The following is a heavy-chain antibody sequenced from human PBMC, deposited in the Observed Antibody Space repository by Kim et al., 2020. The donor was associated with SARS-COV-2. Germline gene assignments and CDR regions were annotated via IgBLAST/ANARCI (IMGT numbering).Heavy chain of an antibody. CDR1: GGSISSYY. CDR3: ARYYGSGPYYFDY. Sequence: SETLSLTCTVSGGSISSYYWSWIRQPPGKGLEWIGYIYYSGSTNYNPSLKSRVTISVDTSKNQFSLKLSSVTAADTAVYYCARYYGSGPYYFDYWGQGTLVTVSS. D-gene: IGHD3-10*01. J-gene: IGHJ4*02. CDR2: IYYSGST. V-gene: IGHV4-59*01.